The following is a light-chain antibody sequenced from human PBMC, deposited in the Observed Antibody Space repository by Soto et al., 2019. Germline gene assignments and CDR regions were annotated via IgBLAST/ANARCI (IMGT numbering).Light chain of an antibody. J-gene: IGLJ3*02. V-gene: IGLV7-43*01. CDR3: LLYCGRAQRV. CDR1: TGAVTSEYY. CDR2: STS. Sequence: QAVVTQEPSLTVSPGGTVTLTCASSTGAVTSEYYPNWFQQKPGQAPRALIYSTSNKHPWTPARFSGSLLGGKAALTLSGVQPEDEAEYYCLLYCGRAQRVFGGGTKVTVL.